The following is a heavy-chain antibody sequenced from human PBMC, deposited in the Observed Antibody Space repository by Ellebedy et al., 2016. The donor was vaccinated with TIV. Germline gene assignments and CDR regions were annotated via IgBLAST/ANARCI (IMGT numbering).Heavy chain of an antibody. J-gene: IGHJ3*01. CDR1: GGSISFYY. Sequence: SETLSLTCTVSGGSISFYYWNWIRQSPGKGLEWIGYIYNGGHTFYNPSLTGRVTISLDTSKNQFSLSLTSVTAADTAVYYCAHEGRGFDVWGQGTMVTVSS. CDR3: AHEGRGFDV. V-gene: IGHV4-59*08. CDR2: IYNGGHT.